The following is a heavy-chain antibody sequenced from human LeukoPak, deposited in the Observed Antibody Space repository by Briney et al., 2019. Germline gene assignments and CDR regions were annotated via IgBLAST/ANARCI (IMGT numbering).Heavy chain of an antibody. V-gene: IGHV4-39*07. CDR2: IYYSGST. CDR3: ARDNAVTSSDGFDI. J-gene: IGHJ3*02. CDR1: GGSTSSGSYY. D-gene: IGHD4-17*01. Sequence: SETLSLTCTVSGGSTSSGSYYWGWIRQPPGKGLEWIGSIYYSGSTYYNPSLKSRVTISVDTSKNQFSLKLSSVTAADTAVYYCARDNAVTSSDGFDIWGQGTMVTVSS.